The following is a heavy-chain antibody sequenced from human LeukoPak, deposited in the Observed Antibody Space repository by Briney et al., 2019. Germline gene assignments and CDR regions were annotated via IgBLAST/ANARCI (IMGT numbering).Heavy chain of an antibody. CDR1: GGTFSSYA. CDR3: ARVGDYSPRGWFDP. CDR2: IIPIFGTA. J-gene: IGHJ5*02. Sequence: GASVKVSCKASGGTFSSYAISWVRQAPGQGLEWMGGIIPIFGTANYAQKFQGRVTITRNTSISTAYMELSSLRSEDTAFYYCARVGDYSPRGWFDPWGQGTLVTVSS. V-gene: IGHV1-69*05. D-gene: IGHD4-11*01.